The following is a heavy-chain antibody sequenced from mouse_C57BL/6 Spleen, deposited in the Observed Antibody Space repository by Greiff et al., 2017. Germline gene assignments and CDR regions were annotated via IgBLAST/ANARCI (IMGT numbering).Heavy chain of an antibody. D-gene: IGHD2-3*01. CDR3: VRYAPYDNKGTWFAY. CDR1: GFSFNTYA. V-gene: IGHV10-1*01. J-gene: IGHJ3*01. CDR2: IRSKSNNSAT. Sequence: EVKLVESGGGLVQPRGSLKISCAASGFSFNTYAMNWVRQAPGKGLEWVGRIRSKSNNSATYYADSVKGRFTISRDESASMLYLQMNNLKTEDTAMYYCVRYAPYDNKGTWFAYWGQGTLVTVSA.